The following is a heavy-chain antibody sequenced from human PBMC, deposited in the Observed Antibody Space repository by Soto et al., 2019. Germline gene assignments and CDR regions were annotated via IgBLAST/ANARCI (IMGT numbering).Heavy chain of an antibody. Sequence: SQTLSLTCAISGDSVSSNSAAWNWIRQSPSRGLEWLGRTYYRSKWYNDYAVSVKSRITINPDTSKNQFSLQLNSVTPEDTAVYYCARDPTDYGDYVRAFDYWGQGTLVTVSS. D-gene: IGHD4-17*01. V-gene: IGHV6-1*01. CDR1: GDSVSSNSAA. J-gene: IGHJ4*02. CDR3: ARDPTDYGDYVRAFDY. CDR2: TYYRSKWYN.